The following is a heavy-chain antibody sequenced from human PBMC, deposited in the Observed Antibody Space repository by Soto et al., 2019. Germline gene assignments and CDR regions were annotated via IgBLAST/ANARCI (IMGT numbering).Heavy chain of an antibody. Sequence: GSLRLSCAASGFTFSSYGMHWVRQAPGKGLEWVAVISYDGSNKYYADSVKGRFTISRDNSKNTLYLQMNSLRAEDTAVYYCAKDGTYYYDSSGYFLGSYFDYWGQGTLVTVSS. D-gene: IGHD3-22*01. J-gene: IGHJ4*02. CDR3: AKDGTYYYDSSGYFLGSYFDY. CDR1: GFTFSSYG. CDR2: ISYDGSNK. V-gene: IGHV3-30*18.